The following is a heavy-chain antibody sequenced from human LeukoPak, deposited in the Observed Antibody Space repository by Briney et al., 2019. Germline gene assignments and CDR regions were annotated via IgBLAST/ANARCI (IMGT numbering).Heavy chain of an antibody. D-gene: IGHD3-3*01. CDR3: ARLSVSITRRFDL. CDR2: ISKGGATV. V-gene: IGHV3-48*03. CDR1: EFTLSNYE. J-gene: IGHJ5*02. Sequence: GGSLTLSCALSEFTLSNYEMTWVRLTPGKGLQWISYISKGGATVLYAESVKGRFTISRDNANSSLYLQMNSLRAEDTAVYFCARLSVSITRRFDLWGQGTFVTVSS.